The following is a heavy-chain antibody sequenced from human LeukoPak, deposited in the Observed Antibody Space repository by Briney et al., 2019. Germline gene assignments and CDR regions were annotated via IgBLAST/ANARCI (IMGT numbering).Heavy chain of an antibody. CDR3: ARVDGSSSCPDY. CDR2: IKQDGSEK. CDR1: GFSFSHYW. J-gene: IGHJ4*02. Sequence: PGGSLRLSCAASGFSFSHYWMTWVRQAPGKGLEWVANIKQDGSEKYYVDSVEGRFTISRDNAKYSLFLHLNSLRVEDTAVYYCARVDGSSSCPDYWGRGTLVTVSS. D-gene: IGHD6-13*01. V-gene: IGHV3-7*01.